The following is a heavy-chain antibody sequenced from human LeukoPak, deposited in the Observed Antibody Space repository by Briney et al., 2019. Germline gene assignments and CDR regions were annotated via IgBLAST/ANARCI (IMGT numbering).Heavy chain of an antibody. CDR1: GFTFTDSW. J-gene: IGHJ5*02. CDR2: ISSSGGDTANTK. V-gene: IGHV3-48*04. Sequence: PGGSLRLSCAASGFTFTDSWMNWVRQAPGKGLEWIAYISSSGGDTANTKYYADSVMGRFTISRDNAKKSVFLQMNSLRVEGTAMYYCANEDNLFKFDPWGQGTLVTVSS. D-gene: IGHD5-24*01. CDR3: ANEDNLFKFDP.